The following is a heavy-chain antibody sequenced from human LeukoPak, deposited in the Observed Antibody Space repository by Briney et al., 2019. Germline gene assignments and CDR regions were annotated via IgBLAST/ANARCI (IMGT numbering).Heavy chain of an antibody. CDR3: ASQYGDYVGAFDI. CDR2: IYYSGST. V-gene: IGHV4-59*01. Sequence: SETLSLTCTVSGGSISSYYWSWIRQPPGKGLEWIGYIYYSGSTNYNPSLKSRVTMSVDTSKNQFSLKLSSVTAAGTAVYYCASQYGDYVGAFDIWGQGTMVTVSS. D-gene: IGHD4-17*01. J-gene: IGHJ3*02. CDR1: GGSISSYY.